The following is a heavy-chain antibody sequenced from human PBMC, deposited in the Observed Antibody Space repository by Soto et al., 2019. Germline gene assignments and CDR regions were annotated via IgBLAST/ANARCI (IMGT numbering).Heavy chain of an antibody. CDR2: INPNGGGT. Sequence: GASVKVSCKASGYTFIGCYIHWVRQAPGQGLEWIGCINPNGGGTNYAQNFQGRVTMTRDTAITTAYMELSRLGSDDTAIYYCARVPLRGYSGHFDYWG. D-gene: IGHD5-12*01. J-gene: IGHJ4*01. CDR3: ARVPLRGYSGHFDY. CDR1: GYTFIGCY. V-gene: IGHV1-2*02.